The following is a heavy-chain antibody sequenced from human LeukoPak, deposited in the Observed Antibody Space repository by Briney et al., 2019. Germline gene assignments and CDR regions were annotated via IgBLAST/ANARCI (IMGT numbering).Heavy chain of an antibody. D-gene: IGHD3-3*01. Sequence: GGSLRLSYAVSGFTFSSYAMSWVRQAPGKGLEWVAGISGSGGSTDYADSLKGRFTISRDNSKNTLYLQMNSLRAEDTAVYYCAKTSVRRFPLYFDYWGQGTLVTVSS. J-gene: IGHJ4*02. V-gene: IGHV3-23*01. CDR2: ISGSGGST. CDR3: AKTSVRRFPLYFDY. CDR1: GFTFSSYA.